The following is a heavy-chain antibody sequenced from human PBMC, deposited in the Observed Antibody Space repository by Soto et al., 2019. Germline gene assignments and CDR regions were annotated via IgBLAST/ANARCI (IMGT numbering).Heavy chain of an antibody. CDR3: AHQTYYYGSGTIDV. CDR2: IYWDDDE. V-gene: IGHV2-5*02. D-gene: IGHD3-10*01. Sequence: HITLKESGPTLLKPTQTLTLTCTFSGFSLSTSGVGEGWIRQPPGKALQWLALIYWDDDERFSPSLRNRLTITKDTSKNQVVLTMTNMDPVDTATYYCAHQTYYYGSGTIDVWGQGTTVTVSS. J-gene: IGHJ6*02. CDR1: GFSLSTSGVG.